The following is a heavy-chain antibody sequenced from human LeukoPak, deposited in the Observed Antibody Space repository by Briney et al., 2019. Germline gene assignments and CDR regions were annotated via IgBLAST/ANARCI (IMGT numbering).Heavy chain of an antibody. V-gene: IGHV4-34*01. CDR1: GGSFSGYY. Sequence: PSETLSLTCAVYGGSFSGYYWSWIRQPPGKGLEWIGEINHSGSTNYNPSLKSRVTISVDTSKNQFSLKLSSVTAADTAVYYCARSRVYRDLRNAEYFQHWGQGTLVTVSS. CDR3: ARSRVYRDLRNAEYFQH. CDR2: INHSGST. J-gene: IGHJ1*01. D-gene: IGHD4-17*01.